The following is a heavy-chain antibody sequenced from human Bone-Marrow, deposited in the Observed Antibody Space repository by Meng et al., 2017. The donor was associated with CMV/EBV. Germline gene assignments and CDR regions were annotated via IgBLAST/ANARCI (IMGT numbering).Heavy chain of an antibody. J-gene: IGHJ6*02. CDR1: GFSFNRYG. CDR2: IRYEGSDE. V-gene: IGHV3-30*02. Sequence: GESLKISCAASGFSFNRYGMLWVRQAPGKGLEWVAFIRYEGSDEFYIDSVKGRFTISRDNFGNMLYLQMNSLRTEDTALYYCAKDHVAVATTYNYGMDVCGQGTTVAASS. D-gene: IGHD6-19*01. CDR3: AKDHVAVATTYNYGMDV.